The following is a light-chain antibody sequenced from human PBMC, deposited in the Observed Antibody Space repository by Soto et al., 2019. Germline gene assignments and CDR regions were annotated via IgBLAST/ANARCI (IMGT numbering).Light chain of an antibody. V-gene: IGKV4-1*01. CDR2: WAS. J-gene: IGKJ4*01. CDR3: QQYYSTPPT. CDR1: QSVLYSSNNKNY. Sequence: DIVMTQSPDCLAVSLGERATINCKSSQSVLYSSNNKNYLAWYQQKPGQPPKLLIYWASTRESGVPDRFSGSGSGTDFTLTISSLQAEDVAVYYCQQYYSTPPTFGGGTKVDIK.